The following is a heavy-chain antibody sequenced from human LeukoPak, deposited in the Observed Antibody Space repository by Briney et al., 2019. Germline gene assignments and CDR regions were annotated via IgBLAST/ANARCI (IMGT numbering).Heavy chain of an antibody. V-gene: IGHV3-23*01. Sequence: GGSLRLSCAASGFTFSSYAMSWVRQAPGKGLEWVSAISGSGGSTYYADSVKGRFTISRGNSKNTLYLQMNSLRAEDTAVYYCAKLIVVVVAAIDYWGQGTLVTVSS. CDR3: AKLIVVVVAAIDY. CDR1: GFTFSSYA. CDR2: ISGSGGST. D-gene: IGHD2-15*01. J-gene: IGHJ4*02.